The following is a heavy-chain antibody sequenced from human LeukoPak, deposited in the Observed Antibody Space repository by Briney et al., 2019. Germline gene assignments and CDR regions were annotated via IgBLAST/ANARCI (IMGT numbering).Heavy chain of an antibody. J-gene: IGHJ2*01. CDR2: IYYSGST. Sequence: SDTLSLTCTVSGGSISSYYWSWIRQPPGKGLEWIGYIYYSGSTTYNPSLKSRVTISVDSSKNQFSLKLSSVAAADTAVYYCARHRPTREYCSSTSCAYWYFDLWGRGTLVTVSS. V-gene: IGHV4-59*07. D-gene: IGHD2-2*01. CDR1: GGSISSYY. CDR3: ARHRPTREYCSSTSCAYWYFDL.